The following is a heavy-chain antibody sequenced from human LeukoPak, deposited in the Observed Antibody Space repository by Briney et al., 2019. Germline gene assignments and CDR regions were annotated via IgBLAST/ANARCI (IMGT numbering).Heavy chain of an antibody. CDR1: GGSISSGGYY. D-gene: IGHD6-13*01. V-gene: IGHV4-31*03. CDR2: IYFSGST. CDR3: ARGRQQLVAFDI. Sequence: SQTLSLTCTVSGGSISSGGYYWGWIRQHPGKGLEWIGYIYFSGSTYYNPSLKSRVTISVDTSKNHFSLKLSSVTAADTAVYYCARGRQQLVAFDIWGQGTMVTVSS. J-gene: IGHJ3*02.